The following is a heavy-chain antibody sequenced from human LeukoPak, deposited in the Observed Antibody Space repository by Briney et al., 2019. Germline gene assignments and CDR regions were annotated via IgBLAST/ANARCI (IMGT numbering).Heavy chain of an antibody. D-gene: IGHD6-19*01. CDR3: ARGGIAVAGGYYYYGMDV. CDR2: MNPNSGTT. Sequence: ASVKVSCKASGYTFTSYDINWVRQATGQGLEWMGWMNPNSGTTGYAQKFQGRVTMTRNTSISTAYMELSSLRSEDTAVYYCARGGIAVAGGYYYYGMDVWGQGTTVTVSS. V-gene: IGHV1-8*01. J-gene: IGHJ6*02. CDR1: GYTFTSYD.